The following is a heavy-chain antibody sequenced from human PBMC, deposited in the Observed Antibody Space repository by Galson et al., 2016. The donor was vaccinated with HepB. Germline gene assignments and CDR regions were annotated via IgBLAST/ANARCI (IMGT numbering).Heavy chain of an antibody. D-gene: IGHD3-9*01. CDR2: IDPTNSYT. Sequence: QSGAEVKKPGESLRISCTASGYNFTNYWITWVRQLPGKGLDWMGRIDPTNSYTEYNPSFEGHVTVSSDKSITTAYLQWSSLKASDTAIYYCARHYYDILPGYSFLPRYFDSGGQGTLVTVSS. CDR3: ARHYYDILPGYSFLPRYFDS. J-gene: IGHJ4*02. V-gene: IGHV5-10-1*01. CDR1: GYNFTNYW.